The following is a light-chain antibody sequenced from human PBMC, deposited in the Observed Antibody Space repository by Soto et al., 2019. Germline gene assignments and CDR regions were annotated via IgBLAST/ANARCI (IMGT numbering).Light chain of an antibody. CDR3: RAYTSSSTLCV. CDR2: EVS. J-gene: IGLJ1*01. CDR1: SSDVGGYNY. Sequence: QSVLPQPASVSGSPGQSITISCTGTSSDVGGYNYVSWYQQHTGKAPKLMIYEVSHRPSGVSNRFSASKSGNTASLPIFGLQAEYEADYVCRAYTSSSTLCVFGTGTKGTV. V-gene: IGLV2-14*01.